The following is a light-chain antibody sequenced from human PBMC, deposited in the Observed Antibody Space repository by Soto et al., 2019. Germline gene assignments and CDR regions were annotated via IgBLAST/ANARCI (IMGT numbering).Light chain of an antibody. CDR1: QSVSNN. Sequence: ILMTQSPATLSVSPGERATLSCRASQSVSNNLAWYQQKPGQAPRHLIYDASTRATGIPARFSGSGSGTEFTLTISGLQSEDFAVYYCQQYNIWPPWTFGQGTKVEVK. V-gene: IGKV3-15*01. J-gene: IGKJ1*01. CDR3: QQYNIWPPWT. CDR2: DAS.